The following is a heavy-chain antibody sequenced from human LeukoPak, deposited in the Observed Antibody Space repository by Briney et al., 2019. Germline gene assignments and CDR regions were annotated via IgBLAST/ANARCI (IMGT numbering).Heavy chain of an antibody. CDR3: ARGSSSWQPEYYFDY. V-gene: IGHV5-51*01. CDR1: GYSFTSYW. Sequence: GESLKISCKGSGYSFTSYWIGWVRQMPGKGLEWMGIIYPGDSDTRYSPSFQGQVTISADKSISTAYLQWSSLKASDTAMYYCARGSSSWQPEYYFDYWGQGTLVTVSS. J-gene: IGHJ4*02. CDR2: IYPGDSDT. D-gene: IGHD6-13*01.